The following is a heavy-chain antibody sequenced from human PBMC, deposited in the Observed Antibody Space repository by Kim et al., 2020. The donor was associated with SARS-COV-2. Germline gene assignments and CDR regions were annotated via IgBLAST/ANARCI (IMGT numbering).Heavy chain of an antibody. J-gene: IGHJ4*02. D-gene: IGHD6-19*01. V-gene: IGHV3-7*01. Sequence: SEKYYVDSVKGRFTISRDNAKNSLYLQMNSLRAEDTAVYYCARDGWYFVYWGQGTLVTVSS. CDR3: ARDGWYFVY. CDR2: SEK.